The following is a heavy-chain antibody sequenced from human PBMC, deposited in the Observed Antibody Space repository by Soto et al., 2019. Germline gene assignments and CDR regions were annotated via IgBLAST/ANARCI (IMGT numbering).Heavy chain of an antibody. CDR1: GYTFTGYY. V-gene: IGHV1-2*02. CDR3: ANYGITGSSWTYGMDV. J-gene: IGHJ6*02. Sequence: QVQLVQSGAEVKKPGASVKVSCKASGYTFTGYYMHWVRQAPGQGLEWMGWINPNSGGTNYAQKFQGRVTMTRDTSISAAYMELSRLRSDDTAVYYCANYGITGSSWTYGMDVWGQGTTVTVSS. D-gene: IGHD1-20*01. CDR2: INPNSGGT.